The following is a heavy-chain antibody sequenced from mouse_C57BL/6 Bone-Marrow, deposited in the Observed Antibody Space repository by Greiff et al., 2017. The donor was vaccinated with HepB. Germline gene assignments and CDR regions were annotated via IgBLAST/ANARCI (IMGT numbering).Heavy chain of an antibody. Sequence: QVQLQQPGAELVKPGASVKMSCKASGYTFTSYWITWVKQRPGQGLEWIGDIYPGSGSTNYNEKFKSKATLTVDTSSSTAYMQLSSLTSEDSAVYYCARYDDYDTGPYYVDYWGQGTTLTVSS. D-gene: IGHD2-4*01. CDR1: GYTFTSYW. V-gene: IGHV1-55*01. J-gene: IGHJ2*01. CDR2: IYPGSGST. CDR3: ARYDDYDTGPYYVDY.